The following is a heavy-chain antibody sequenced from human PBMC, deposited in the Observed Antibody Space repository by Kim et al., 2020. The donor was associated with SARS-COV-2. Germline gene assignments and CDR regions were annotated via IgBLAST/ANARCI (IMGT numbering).Heavy chain of an antibody. V-gene: IGHV3-73*01. CDR3: TRHGYDSSGYFPLDY. Sequence: GGSLRLSCAASGFTFSGSAMHWVRQASGKGLEWVGRIRSKANSYATAYAASVKGRFTISRDDSKNTAYLQMNSLKTEDTAVYYCTRHGYDSSGYFPLDYWGQGTLVTVSS. CDR1: GFTFSGSA. D-gene: IGHD3-22*01. J-gene: IGHJ4*02. CDR2: IRSKANSYAT.